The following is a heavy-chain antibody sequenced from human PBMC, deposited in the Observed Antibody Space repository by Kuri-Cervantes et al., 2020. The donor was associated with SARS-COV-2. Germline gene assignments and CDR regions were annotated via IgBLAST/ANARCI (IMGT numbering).Heavy chain of an antibody. CDR3: ARGDGRWLATKQDY. CDR2: ISYDGSNK. J-gene: IGHJ4*02. D-gene: IGHD6-19*01. CDR1: GFTFSSYS. V-gene: IGHV3-30*04. Sequence: LSLTCAASGFTFSSYSMHWVRQAPGKGLEWVAVISYDGSNKYHADSVKGRFTISRDNSKHTLYLQMNSLRAEDTAVYYCARGDGRWLATKQDYWGQGTLVTVSS.